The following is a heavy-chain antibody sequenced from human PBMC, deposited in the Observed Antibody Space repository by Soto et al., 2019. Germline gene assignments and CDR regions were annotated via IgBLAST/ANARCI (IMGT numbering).Heavy chain of an antibody. CDR3: ARGYDSRSIAAAGNNWFDP. Sequence: SETLSLTCAVYGGSFSGYYWSWIRQPPGKGLEWIGEINHTGSTNYNPSLKSRVTISVDTSKNQFSLELSSVSAADTAVYYCARGYDSRSIAAAGNNWFDPWGQGTLVTVSS. V-gene: IGHV4-34*01. CDR2: INHTGST. J-gene: IGHJ5*02. D-gene: IGHD6-13*01. CDR1: GGSFSGYY.